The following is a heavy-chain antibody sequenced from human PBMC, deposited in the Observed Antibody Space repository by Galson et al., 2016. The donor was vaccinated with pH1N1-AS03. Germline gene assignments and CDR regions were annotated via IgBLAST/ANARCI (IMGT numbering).Heavy chain of an antibody. CDR3: VSGSPPSSSTNYAFEF. CDR1: GYAFTDYY. D-gene: IGHD6-13*01. Sequence: SVKVSCKASGYAFTDYYMHLLRQAPGQGLERMAWINTDSGGTDYAQKFQGRVTMTRDASSSTTYMMLSSLRSDDTAVYYCVSGSPPSSSTNYAFEFWGRGTMFTVSS. J-gene: IGHJ3*01. V-gene: IGHV1-2*02. CDR2: INTDSGGT.